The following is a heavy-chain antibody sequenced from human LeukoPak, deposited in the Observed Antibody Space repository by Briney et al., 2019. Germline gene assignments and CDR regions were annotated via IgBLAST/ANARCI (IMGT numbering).Heavy chain of an antibody. CDR3: ARRQLYGSGSYYLFFFDY. D-gene: IGHD3-10*01. Sequence: GGSLRLSCAASGFTFSSYAMSWVRQAPGKGLEWVSAISGSGGSTYYADSVKGRFTISRDNSKNTLYLQMNSLRAEDTAVYYCARRQLYGSGSYYLFFFDYWGQGTLVTVSS. CDR2: ISGSGGST. V-gene: IGHV3-23*01. J-gene: IGHJ4*02. CDR1: GFTFSSYA.